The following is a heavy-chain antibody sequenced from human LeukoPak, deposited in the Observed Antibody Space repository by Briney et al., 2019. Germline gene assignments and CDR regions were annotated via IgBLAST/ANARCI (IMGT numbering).Heavy chain of an antibody. D-gene: IGHD3-3*02. CDR2: INQDGGET. CDR1: EFTFSSYW. Sequence: GGSLRLSCAASEFTFSSYWMTWVRQAPGRGLEWVANINQDGGETYYVDSVKGRFTISRDNAKNSLYPQMNSLRAEDTAVYYCARGGYFSTYWGQGTLVTVSS. CDR3: ARGGYFSTY. V-gene: IGHV3-7*05. J-gene: IGHJ4*02.